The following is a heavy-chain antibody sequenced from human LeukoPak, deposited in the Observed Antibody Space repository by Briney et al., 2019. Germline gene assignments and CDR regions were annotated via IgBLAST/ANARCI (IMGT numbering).Heavy chain of an antibody. Sequence: SETLSLTCTVSGGSISSSSYYWGWIRQPPGKGLEWIGSIYYSGSTYYNPSLKSRVTISVDTSKNQFSLKLSSVTAADTAVYYCARHSSSWYTHGMDVWGQGTTVTVSS. D-gene: IGHD6-13*01. CDR2: IYYSGST. CDR1: GGSISSSSYY. CDR3: ARHSSSWYTHGMDV. J-gene: IGHJ6*02. V-gene: IGHV4-39*01.